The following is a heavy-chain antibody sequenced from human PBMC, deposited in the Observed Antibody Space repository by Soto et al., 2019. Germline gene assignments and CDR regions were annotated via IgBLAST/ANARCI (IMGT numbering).Heavy chain of an antibody. J-gene: IGHJ4*02. V-gene: IGHV3-48*02. CDR2: IDGGSSAI. CDR3: TREGS. CDR1: GFIFSDYS. Sequence: EVQLVESGVGLVQPGGSLRLACAASGFIFSDYSMNWVRQFPGKGLEWIAYIDGGSSAIHYTDSVKGRFTISRDNARNSLYLQMNSLRDEDTAVYYCTREGSWGRGTQVTVSS.